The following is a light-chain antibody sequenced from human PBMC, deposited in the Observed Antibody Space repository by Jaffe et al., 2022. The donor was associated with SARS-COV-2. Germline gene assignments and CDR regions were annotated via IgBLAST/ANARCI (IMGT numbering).Light chain of an antibody. Sequence: DIQMTQSPSSLSASVGDRVTISCRASQTISYYLNWYQQKPGKAPKLLVYAASSLQTGVPPRFSGAGYGTDFTLTISSLQPEDFATFYCQQSYDTPSTFGPGTRVDIK. J-gene: IGKJ3*01. CDR2: AAS. CDR1: QTISYY. CDR3: QQSYDTPST. V-gene: IGKV1-39*01.